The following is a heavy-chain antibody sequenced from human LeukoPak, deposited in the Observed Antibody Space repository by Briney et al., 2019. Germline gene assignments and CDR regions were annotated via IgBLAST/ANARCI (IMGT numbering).Heavy chain of an antibody. Sequence: GGSLRLSCAASGFTFSSYGMHWVRQAPGKGLEWVAVISYDGSNKYYADSVKGRFTISRDNSKNTLYLQMNSLRAEDTAVYYCAKDGVGARFDYWGQGTLVTVSS. D-gene: IGHD1-26*01. CDR3: AKDGVGARFDY. V-gene: IGHV3-30*18. CDR2: ISYDGSNK. J-gene: IGHJ4*02. CDR1: GFTFSSYG.